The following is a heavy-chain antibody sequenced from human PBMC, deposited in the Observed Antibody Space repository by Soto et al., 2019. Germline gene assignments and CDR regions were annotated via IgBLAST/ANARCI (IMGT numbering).Heavy chain of an antibody. Sequence: GGSLRLSCTASGFTVCDYAMSWFRQAPGKGLDWVGFIKSNAYGGTTDYAASVKGRFIISRDDSKSIVYLQMNSLRTEDTAVYYCSRDAAYYYGSGRDFDLWGQGTMVTVSS. J-gene: IGHJ3*01. CDR2: IKSNAYGGTT. D-gene: IGHD3-10*01. CDR1: GFTVCDYA. V-gene: IGHV3-49*03. CDR3: SRDAAYYYGSGRDFDL.